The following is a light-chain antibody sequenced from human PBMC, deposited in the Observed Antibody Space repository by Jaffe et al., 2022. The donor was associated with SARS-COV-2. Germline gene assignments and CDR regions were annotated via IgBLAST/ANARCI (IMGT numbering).Light chain of an antibody. J-gene: IGKJ1*01. CDR3: QQYGTSLTWT. CDR1: QSVSSSY. Sequence: EIVLTQSPGTLSLSPGERATLSCRASQSVSSSYLAWYQQKPGQAPRLLIFGASSRATGIPDRFSGSGSGTDFTLTISSLEPEDFAVYYCQQYGTSLTWTFGQGTKVEFK. V-gene: IGKV3-20*01. CDR2: GAS.